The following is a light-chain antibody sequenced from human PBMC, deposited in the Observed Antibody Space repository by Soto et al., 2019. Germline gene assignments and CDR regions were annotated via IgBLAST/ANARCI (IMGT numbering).Light chain of an antibody. Sequence: QSVLTQPASGSGSPGQSITISCTGTSSDVGSYNLVSWYQQHPGKAPKLMIYEGSKRPSGVSNRFSGSKSGNTASLTISGLQAEDEADYYCCSYAGSSCYVFGTGTKVTVL. J-gene: IGLJ1*01. CDR1: SSDVGSYNL. CDR3: CSYAGSSCYV. CDR2: EGS. V-gene: IGLV2-23*01.